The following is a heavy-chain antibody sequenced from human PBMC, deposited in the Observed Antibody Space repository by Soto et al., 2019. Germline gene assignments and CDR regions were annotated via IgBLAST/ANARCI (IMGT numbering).Heavy chain of an antibody. CDR3: AREDPGVVVVPAANDMDV. J-gene: IGHJ6*02. V-gene: IGHV3-33*01. Sequence: GGSLRLSCAASGFTFSSYGMHWVRQAPGKGLEWVAVIWYDGSNKYYAHSVKGRFTISRDNSKNTLYLQMNSLRAEDTAVYYCAREDPGVVVVPAANDMDVWGQGTTVTVSS. D-gene: IGHD2-2*01. CDR2: IWYDGSNK. CDR1: GFTFSSYG.